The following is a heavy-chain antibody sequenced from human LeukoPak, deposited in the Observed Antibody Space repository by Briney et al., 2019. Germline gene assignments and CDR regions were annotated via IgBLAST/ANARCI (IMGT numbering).Heavy chain of an antibody. D-gene: IGHD5-24*01. Sequence: SETLSLTCAVSGGSISSGGYSWSWIRQPPGKGLEWIGYIYHSGSTYYNPSLKSRVTISVDRSKNQFSLKLSSVTAADTAVYYCARGDGYSYGFGAFDIWGQGTMVTVSS. CDR3: ARGDGYSYGFGAFDI. CDR2: IYHSGST. J-gene: IGHJ3*02. CDR1: GGSISSGGYS. V-gene: IGHV4-30-2*01.